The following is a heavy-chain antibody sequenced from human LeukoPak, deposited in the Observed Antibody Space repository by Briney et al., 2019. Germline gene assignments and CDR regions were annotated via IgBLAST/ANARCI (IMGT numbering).Heavy chain of an antibody. D-gene: IGHD3-22*01. V-gene: IGHV1-69*05. CDR1: GGAFGSYA. CDR3: ARGPYSSGFPLGG. Sequence: ASVKVSCKASGGAFGSYAISWLRQAPGQGLEWMGGIIPIFGTANYAQKFQGRVTITTDDSTSTAYMELSSLRSEDTAVYYCARGPYSSGFPLGGWGQGTLVTVSS. J-gene: IGHJ4*02. CDR2: IIPIFGTA.